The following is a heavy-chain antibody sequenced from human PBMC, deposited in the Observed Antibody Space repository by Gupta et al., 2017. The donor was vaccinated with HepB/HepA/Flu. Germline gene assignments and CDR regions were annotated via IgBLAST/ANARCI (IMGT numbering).Heavy chain of an antibody. CDR1: GIDYFKNA. V-gene: IGHV3-23*01. CDR2: INHNGYVS. CDR3: ARGLDSWNLHESLAV. Sequence: EVQISESGGDVVQPGESLKLARDVSGIDYFKNAMTWVRQSPGNGLQWISTINHNGYVSYYADSVKGRFTISKDSSNTTIYLQMDRLTTDDTATYFCARGLDSWNLHESLAVWGHGTRVIVSS. D-gene: IGHD3/OR15-3a*01. J-gene: IGHJ3*01.